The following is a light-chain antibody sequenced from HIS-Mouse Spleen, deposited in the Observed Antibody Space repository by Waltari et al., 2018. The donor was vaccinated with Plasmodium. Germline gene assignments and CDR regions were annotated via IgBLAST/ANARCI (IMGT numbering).Light chain of an antibody. Sequence: QSALTQPASVSGSPGQSITIPCTGTSSDVGSSNLVSWYQQHPGKAPNLMIYEGSKRPSGVSNRFSGSKSGNTASLTISGLQAEDEVDYYCCSYAGSSTWVFGGGTKLTVL. V-gene: IGLV2-23*01. J-gene: IGLJ3*02. CDR2: EGS. CDR1: SSDVGSSNL. CDR3: CSYAGSSTWV.